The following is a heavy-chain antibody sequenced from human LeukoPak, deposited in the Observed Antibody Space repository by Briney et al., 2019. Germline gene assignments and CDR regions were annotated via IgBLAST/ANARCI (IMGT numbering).Heavy chain of an antibody. D-gene: IGHD6-13*01. CDR2: INPNSGGT. V-gene: IGHV1-2*02. Sequence: ASVKVSCKASGYTFTGYYMHWVRQAPGPGLERMGWINPNSGGTNYAQKFQGRVTMTRDTSISTAYMELSRLRSDDTAVYYCARDRYGSSWYGDYYYYYYMDVWGKGTTVTVSS. CDR1: GYTFTGYY. CDR3: ARDRYGSSWYGDYYYYYYMDV. J-gene: IGHJ6*03.